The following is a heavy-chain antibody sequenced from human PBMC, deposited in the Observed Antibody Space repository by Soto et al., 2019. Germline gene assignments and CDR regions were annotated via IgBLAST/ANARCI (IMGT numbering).Heavy chain of an antibody. CDR2: MNPNSGNT. CDR1: GYTFTSYD. V-gene: IGHV1-8*01. D-gene: IGHD2-21*02. J-gene: IGHJ4*02. Sequence: ASVKVSCKASGYTFTSYDINWVRQATGQGLEWMGWMNPNSGNTGYAQKFQGRVTMTRNTSISTAYMELSSLRAEDTAVYYCAKMVETLHPNAYWGQGTLVTVSS. CDR3: AKMVETLHPNAY.